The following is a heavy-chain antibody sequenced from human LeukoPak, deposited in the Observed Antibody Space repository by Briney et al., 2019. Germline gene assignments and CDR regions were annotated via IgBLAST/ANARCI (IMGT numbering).Heavy chain of an antibody. CDR3: VKGYRSPAERDY. CDR1: GSTLGNDC. V-gene: IGHV3-43*02. CDR2: ISVDGGST. J-gene: IGHJ4*02. Sequence: PGGSLTPSCPPSGSTLGNDCMQWVRQVPGKGLEWVSLISVDGGSTYYADSVKGRFTISRDNSRNSLYLQMNSLTSEDTALYYCVKGYRSPAERDYWGEGTLVTVSS. D-gene: IGHD6-19*01.